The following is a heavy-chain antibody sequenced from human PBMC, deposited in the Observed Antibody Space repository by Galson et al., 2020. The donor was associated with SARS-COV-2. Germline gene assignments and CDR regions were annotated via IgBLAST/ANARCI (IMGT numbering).Heavy chain of an antibody. CDR3: ARDASTSGWYGGEDH. Sequence: TGGSLRLSCAASGFTFSDYYMSWIRQAPGKGLEWVSYISSSGTTIHYADSVKGRFTISRDNSKNSLYLQMNSLRAEDTALYYCARDASTSGWYGGEDHWGQGARVSVAS. D-gene: IGHD6-19*01. J-gene: IGHJ4*02. CDR2: ISSSGTTI. V-gene: IGHV3-11*01. CDR1: GFTFSDYY.